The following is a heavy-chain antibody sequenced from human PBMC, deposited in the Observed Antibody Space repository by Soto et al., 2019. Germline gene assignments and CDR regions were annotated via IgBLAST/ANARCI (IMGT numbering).Heavy chain of an antibody. V-gene: IGHV1-2*02. CDR1: GDTFTVYY. Sequence: ASVKVSCKASGDTFTVYYMHWVRQAPGQGLEWMGWINPKSGGTMYPQKFQGRVTMTWDTSISTAYMALTRLRSDDTAVYYCARDLAKGGGSAGFDCLGQGTRVIVS. CDR3: ARDLAKGGGSAGFDC. D-gene: IGHD1-26*01. CDR2: INPKSGGT. J-gene: IGHJ4*02.